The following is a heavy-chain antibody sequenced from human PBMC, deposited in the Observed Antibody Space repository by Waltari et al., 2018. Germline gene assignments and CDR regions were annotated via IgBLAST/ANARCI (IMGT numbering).Heavy chain of an antibody. CDR2: VHYSPKT. D-gene: IGHD3-16*01. Sequence: QVQLQESGPGLVKPSETLSLTCTVSGGSVSGHYWNWIRQPPGQGLEWIGYVHYSPKTIYKPTLKSRGTISVDTSKNQLSLRLTSVTAADTAVYYCARDSPITGSGRIQDAFDIWGQGTLVTVSS. J-gene: IGHJ3*02. V-gene: IGHV4-59*02. CDR3: ARDSPITGSGRIQDAFDI. CDR1: GGSVSGHY.